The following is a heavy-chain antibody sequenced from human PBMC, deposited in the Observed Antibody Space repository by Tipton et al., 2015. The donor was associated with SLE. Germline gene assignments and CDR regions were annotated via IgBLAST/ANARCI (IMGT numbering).Heavy chain of an antibody. CDR3: APSRPGNAFYI. CDR2: IIPILGIA. V-gene: IGHV1-69*09. Sequence: QLVQSGAEVKKPGSSVKVSCKASGGIFSSYAISWVRQAPGQGLEWMGRIIPILGIANYGQKFQGRVTITADKSTSTAYMELSSLRSEDTAVYYCAPSRPGNAFYIWGQWTMGTVAS. D-gene: IGHD6-6*01. J-gene: IGHJ3*02. CDR1: GGIFSSYA.